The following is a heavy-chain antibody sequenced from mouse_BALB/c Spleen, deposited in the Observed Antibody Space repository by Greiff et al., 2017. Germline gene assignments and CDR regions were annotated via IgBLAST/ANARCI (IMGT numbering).Heavy chain of an antibody. D-gene: IGHD2-14*01. CDR1: GFTFSSFG. J-gene: IGHJ4*01. Sequence: EVKLVESGGGLVQPGGSRKLSCAASGFTFSSFGMHWVRQAPEKGLEWVAYISSGSSTIYYADTVKGRFTISRDNPKNTLFLQMTSLRSEDTAMYYCARDRYPYAMDYWGQGTSVTVSS. V-gene: IGHV5-17*02. CDR3: ARDRYPYAMDY. CDR2: ISSGSSTI.